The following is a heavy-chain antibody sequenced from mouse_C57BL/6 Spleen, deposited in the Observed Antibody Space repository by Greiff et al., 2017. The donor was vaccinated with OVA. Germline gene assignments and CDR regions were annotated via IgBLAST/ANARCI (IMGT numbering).Heavy chain of an antibody. V-gene: IGHV1-26*01. CDR3: ARLYYYGSSYDYYAMDY. Sequence: VQLQQSGPELVKPGASVKISCKASGYTFTDYYMNWVKQSHGKSLEWIGDINPNNGGTSYNQKFKGKATLTVDKSSSTAYMELRSLTSEDSAVYYCARLYYYGSSYDYYAMDYWGQGTSVTVSS. CDR1: GYTFTDYY. CDR2: INPNNGGT. D-gene: IGHD1-1*01. J-gene: IGHJ4*01.